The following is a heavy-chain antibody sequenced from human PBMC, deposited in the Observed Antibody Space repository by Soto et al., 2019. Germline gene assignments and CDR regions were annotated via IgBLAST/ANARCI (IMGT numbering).Heavy chain of an antibody. D-gene: IGHD2-15*01. CDR3: ARHVECPGSCPLDI. J-gene: IGHJ3*02. V-gene: IGHV4-39*01. CDR2: IYYSGST. CDR1: GGSISSSSYY. Sequence: QLQLQESGPGLVKPSETLSLTCTVSGGSISSSSYYWGWIRQPPGKGLEWIGSIYYSGSTYYNPSLKSRVTISVDTSKNQFSLKLSSVTAADTAVCYCARHVECPGSCPLDIWGQGTMVTVSS.